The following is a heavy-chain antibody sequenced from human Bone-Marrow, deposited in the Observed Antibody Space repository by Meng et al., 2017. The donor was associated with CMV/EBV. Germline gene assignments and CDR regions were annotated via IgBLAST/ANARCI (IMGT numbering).Heavy chain of an antibody. Sequence: GESLKISCAASGFTFNTYSMNWVRQAPGKGPEWVSYISSSGTTIYYADSVKGRFTISRDNAKNSLYLQMNSLRAEDTAVYYCAKESGYASDYWGQGTLVTVYS. CDR1: GFTFNTYS. CDR2: ISSSGTTI. V-gene: IGHV3-48*04. D-gene: IGHD5-12*01. J-gene: IGHJ4*02. CDR3: AKESGYASDY.